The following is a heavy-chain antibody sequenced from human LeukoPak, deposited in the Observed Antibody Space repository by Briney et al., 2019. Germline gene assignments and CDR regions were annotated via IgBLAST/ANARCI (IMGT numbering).Heavy chain of an antibody. Sequence: ASVKVCCKGSGYTFTGYYMHWVRQAPGQGLEWMGWINPNSGGTNYAQKFQGRVTMTRDTSISTAYMELSRLRSDDTAVYYCASGCSSTSCYEYYFDYWGQGTLVTVSS. CDR3: ASGCSSTSCYEYYFDY. D-gene: IGHD2-2*01. V-gene: IGHV1-2*02. CDR2: INPNSGGT. CDR1: GYTFTGYY. J-gene: IGHJ4*02.